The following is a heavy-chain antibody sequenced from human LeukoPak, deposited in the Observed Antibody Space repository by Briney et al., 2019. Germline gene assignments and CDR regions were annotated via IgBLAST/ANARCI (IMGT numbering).Heavy chain of an antibody. D-gene: IGHD6-19*01. CDR3: ARAKIAVAGTCFDY. J-gene: IGHJ4*02. V-gene: IGHV4-59*01. CDR1: GGSISSYY. CDR2: IYYSGST. Sequence: SETLSLTCTVSGGSISSYYWSWIRQPPGKGLEWIGYIYYSGSTNYSPSLKSRVTISVDTSKNQFSLKLSSVTAADTAVYYCARAKIAVAGTCFDYWGQGTLVTVSS.